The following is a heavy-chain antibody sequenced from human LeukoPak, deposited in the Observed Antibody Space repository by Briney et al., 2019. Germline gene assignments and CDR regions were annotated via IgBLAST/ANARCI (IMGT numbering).Heavy chain of an antibody. D-gene: IGHD6-13*01. Sequence: ASVKVPCKASGYTFTGYYMHWVRQAPGQGLEWMGWINPNSGGTNYAQKFQGRVTMTRDTSISTAYMELSRLRSDDTAVYYCARFGGSSWYWDYWGQGTLVTVSS. CDR1: GYTFTGYY. J-gene: IGHJ4*02. CDR2: INPNSGGT. V-gene: IGHV1-2*02. CDR3: ARFGGSSWYWDY.